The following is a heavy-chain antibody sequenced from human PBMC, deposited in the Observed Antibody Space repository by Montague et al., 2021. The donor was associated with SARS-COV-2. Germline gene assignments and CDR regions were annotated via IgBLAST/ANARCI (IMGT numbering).Heavy chain of an antibody. CDR2: TYYRSKWYS. J-gene: IGHJ4*02. V-gene: IGHV6-1*01. D-gene: IGHD6-19*01. Sequence: CAISGDSVSSNSVAWGWIRRSPSNGLEWLGRTYYRSKWYSDYAPSVRGRLTVNPDASKNEFSLELNYVTPEDTAVYYCVRYSGWFYFDFWGQGTLVTVSS. CDR3: VRYSGWFYFDF. CDR1: GDSVSSNSVA.